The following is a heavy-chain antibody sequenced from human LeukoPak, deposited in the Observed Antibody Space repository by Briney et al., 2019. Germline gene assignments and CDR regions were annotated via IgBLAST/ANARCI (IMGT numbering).Heavy chain of an antibody. CDR1: GYTFTSYY. CDR2: INPSGGST. V-gene: IGHV1-46*01. D-gene: IGHD6-13*01. CDR3: ASSSSYYYMDV. J-gene: IGHJ6*03. Sequence: ASVKVSCKASGYTFTSYYMHWVRQAPGQGLEWMGIINPSGGSTSYAQKFKGRVTMTRDMSTSTVYMELSSLRSEDTVVYYCASSSSYYYMDVWGKGTTVTVSS.